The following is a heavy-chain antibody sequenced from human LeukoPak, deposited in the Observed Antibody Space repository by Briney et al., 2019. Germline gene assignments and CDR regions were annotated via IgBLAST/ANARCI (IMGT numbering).Heavy chain of an antibody. V-gene: IGHV7-4-1*02. CDR2: INTNTGNP. Sequence: ASVKVSCKASGYTFTSYYMHWVRQAPGQGLEWMGWINTNTGNPTYAQGFTGRFVLSLDTSVSTAYLQISSLKAEDTAVYYCARGGRIRVFLRGPTGWFDPWGQGTLVTVSS. CDR3: ARGGRIRVFLRGPTGWFDP. D-gene: IGHD4-11*01. CDR1: GYTFTSYY. J-gene: IGHJ5*02.